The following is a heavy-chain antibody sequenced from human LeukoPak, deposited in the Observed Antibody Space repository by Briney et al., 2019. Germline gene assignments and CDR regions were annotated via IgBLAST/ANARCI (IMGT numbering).Heavy chain of an antibody. J-gene: IGHJ4*02. CDR2: INHSGST. CDR3: ARGWGISSWYDY. Sequence: ASETLSLTCVVYGGSFSGYYWSWIRQPPGKGLEWIGEINHSGSTNYNPSLKSRVTISVDTSKNQFTLKLSSVTAADTAVYYCARGWGISSWYDYWGQGTLVTVTS. CDR1: GGSFSGYY. V-gene: IGHV4-34*01. D-gene: IGHD6-13*01.